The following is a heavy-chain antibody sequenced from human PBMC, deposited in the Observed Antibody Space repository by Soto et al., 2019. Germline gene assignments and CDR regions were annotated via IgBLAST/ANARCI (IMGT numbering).Heavy chain of an antibody. Sequence: SETLSLTCTVSGGSISSYYWSWIRQPPGKGLEWIGYIYYSGSTNYNPSLKSRVTISVDTSKNQFSLKLSSVTAADTAVYYCARALEWFGEFHKGYNWFDPWGQGTLVTVSS. V-gene: IGHV4-59*01. D-gene: IGHD3-10*01. CDR1: GGSISSYY. CDR3: ARALEWFGEFHKGYNWFDP. CDR2: IYYSGST. J-gene: IGHJ5*02.